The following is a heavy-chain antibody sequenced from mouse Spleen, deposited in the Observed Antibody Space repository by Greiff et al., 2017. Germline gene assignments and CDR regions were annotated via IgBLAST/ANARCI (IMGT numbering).Heavy chain of an antibody. CDR3: ARYILRSGTAMDY. V-gene: IGHV7-3*01. CDR2: IRNKANGYTT. Sequence: EVQLVESGGGLVQPGGSLSLSCAASGFTFTDYYMSWVRQPPGKALEWLGFIRNKANGYTTEYSASVKGRFTISRDNSQSILYLQMNALRAEDSATYYCARYILRSGTAMDYWGQGTSVTVSS. D-gene: IGHD1-1*01. J-gene: IGHJ4*01. CDR1: GFTFTDYY.